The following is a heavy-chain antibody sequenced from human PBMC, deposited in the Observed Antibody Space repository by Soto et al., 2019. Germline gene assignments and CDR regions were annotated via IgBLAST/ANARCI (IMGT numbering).Heavy chain of an antibody. J-gene: IGHJ5*02. D-gene: IGHD1-7*01. V-gene: IGHV1-18*01. Sequence: ASVKVSCKASGYTFTSYGISWVRQAPGQGLEWMGRISAYNGNTNYAQKLQGRVTMTTDTSTSTAYMELRSLRSDDTAVYYCARDRGYNWNYGRFDPWGQGTLVTVSS. CDR1: GYTFTSYG. CDR2: ISAYNGNT. CDR3: ARDRGYNWNYGRFDP.